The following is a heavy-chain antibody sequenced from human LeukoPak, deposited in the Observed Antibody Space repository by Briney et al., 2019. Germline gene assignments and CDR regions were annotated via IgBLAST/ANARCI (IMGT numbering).Heavy chain of an antibody. J-gene: IGHJ3*02. V-gene: IGHV1-3*04. D-gene: IGHD1-26*01. CDR3: ARFSGAFDI. CDR1: GYTFTSYA. Sequence: GASVKVSCKASGYTFTSYAMHWVRQAPGQRLEWMGWINTGNGNTKYSQKFQGRVTITRDTSASTAYLELTSLRPEDTAVYYCARFSGAFDIWGQGTMVTVSS. CDR2: INTGNGNT.